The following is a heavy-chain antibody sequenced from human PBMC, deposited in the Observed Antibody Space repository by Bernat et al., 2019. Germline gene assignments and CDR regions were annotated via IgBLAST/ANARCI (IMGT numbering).Heavy chain of an antibody. CDR3: ARDSQYYDILTGYYRPYYFDY. CDR1: GFTFSSYG. CDR2: IWYDGSNK. Sequence: QVQLVESGGGVVQPGWSLRLSCAASGFTFSSYGMHWVRQAPGKGLEWVAVIWYDGSNKYYADSVKGRFTISRDNSKNTLYLQMNSLRAEDTAVYYCARDSQYYDILTGYYRPYYFDYWGQGTLVTVSS. D-gene: IGHD3-9*01. V-gene: IGHV3-33*01. J-gene: IGHJ4*02.